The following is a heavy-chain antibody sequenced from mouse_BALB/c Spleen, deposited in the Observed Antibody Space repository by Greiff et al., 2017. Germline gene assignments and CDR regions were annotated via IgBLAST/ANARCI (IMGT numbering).Heavy chain of an antibody. CDR1: GFTFSSYA. CDR3: ARGDDYSYYFDY. J-gene: IGHJ2*01. Sequence: DVMLVESGGGLVKPGGSLKLSCAASGFTFSSYAMSWVRQTPEKRLEWVASISSGGSTYYPDSVKGRFTISRDNARNILYLQMSSLRSEDTAMYYCARGDDYSYYFDYWGQGTTLTVSS. V-gene: IGHV5-6-5*01. CDR2: ISSGGST. D-gene: IGHD2-4*01.